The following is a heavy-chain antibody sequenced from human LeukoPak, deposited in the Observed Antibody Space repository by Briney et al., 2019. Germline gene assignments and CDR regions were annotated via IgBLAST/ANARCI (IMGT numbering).Heavy chain of an antibody. D-gene: IGHD2-15*01. Sequence: ASVKVSCKASGYSFTDYYIHWVRQAPGQGFEWMGWINPKSGATDYSQKFQGRVTLTRDTSIAAAYMELSNLRSDDTAVYHCVRAGPAAPLDYWGQGTLVTVSS. J-gene: IGHJ4*02. CDR1: GYSFTDYY. CDR2: INPKSGAT. CDR3: VRAGPAAPLDY. V-gene: IGHV1-2*02.